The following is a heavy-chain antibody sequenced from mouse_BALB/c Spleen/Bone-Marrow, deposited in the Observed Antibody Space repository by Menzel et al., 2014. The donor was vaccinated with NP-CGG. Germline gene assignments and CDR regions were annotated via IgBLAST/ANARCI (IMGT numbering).Heavy chain of an antibody. J-gene: IGHJ3*01. CDR1: GYTFTSYT. Sequence: LVESGAELARPGASVKMSCKASGYTFTSYTMHWVKQRPGQGLEWIGYINPSSGYTNYNQKFKDKATLTADKSSSTAYMQLSSLTSEDSAVYYCARAVYYRYDEGAWFAYWGQGTLVTVSA. CDR2: INPSSGYT. V-gene: IGHV1-4*01. CDR3: ARAVYYRYDEGAWFAY. D-gene: IGHD2-14*01.